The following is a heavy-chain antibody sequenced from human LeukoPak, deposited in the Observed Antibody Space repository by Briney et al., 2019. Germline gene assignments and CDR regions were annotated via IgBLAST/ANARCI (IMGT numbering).Heavy chain of an antibody. V-gene: IGHV4-39*01. CDR2: IYYSGST. CDR1: GGSISSGTYY. J-gene: IGHJ6*03. Sequence: SETLSLTCTVSGGSISSGTYYWGWIRQPPGKGLEWIGSIYYSGSTYYNPSLKSRVTISVDTSKNQFSLKLSSVTAADTAVYYCARISSAWPHYYMDVWGKGTTVTVSS. CDR3: ARISSAWPHYYMDV. D-gene: IGHD6-19*01.